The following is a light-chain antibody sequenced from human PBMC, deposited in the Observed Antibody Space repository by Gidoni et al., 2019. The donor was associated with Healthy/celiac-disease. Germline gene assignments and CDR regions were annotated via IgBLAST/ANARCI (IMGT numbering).Light chain of an antibody. Sequence: DIQMTQSPSSLSASVGDRVTITCRASQSISSYVKWYQQKPGKAPKLLIYAASSLQSGVPSRFSGSGSGTDFTLTISSLQPEDFATYYCQQSYSTPHTFGQGTKLEIK. CDR1: QSISSY. V-gene: IGKV1-39*01. CDR3: QQSYSTPHT. CDR2: AAS. J-gene: IGKJ2*01.